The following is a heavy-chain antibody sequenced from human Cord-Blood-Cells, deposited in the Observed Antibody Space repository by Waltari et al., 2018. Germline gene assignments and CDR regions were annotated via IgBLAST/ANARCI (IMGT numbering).Heavy chain of an antibody. CDR2: ISSSSTI. V-gene: IGHV3-48*02. D-gene: IGHD1-1*01. CDR1: GFTFSSYS. J-gene: IGHJ3*02. Sequence: EVQLVESGGGLVQPGGSLRLSCAASGFTFSSYSMNWVRQAPGKGLEWVSYISSSSTIYYADSVKGRFTISRDNAKNSLYLQMNSLRDEDTAVYYCAREPDDGYAFDIWGQGTMVTVSS. CDR3: AREPDDGYAFDI.